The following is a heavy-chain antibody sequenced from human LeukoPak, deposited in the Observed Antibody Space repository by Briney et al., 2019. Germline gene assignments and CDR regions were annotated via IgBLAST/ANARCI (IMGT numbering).Heavy chain of an antibody. J-gene: IGHJ4*02. CDR1: GGSISSYY. D-gene: IGHD3-10*01. CDR3: ARGPYGSGSYSLDY. CDR2: IYNSGNT. V-gene: IGHV4-4*07. Sequence: PSETLSLTCTVSGGSISSYYWNWIRQPPGKGLEWIGRIYNSGNTNYNPALKSRVTMSVDTSKNQFSLKLTSVTAADTAVYYCARGPYGSGSYSLDYWGQGTLVTVSS.